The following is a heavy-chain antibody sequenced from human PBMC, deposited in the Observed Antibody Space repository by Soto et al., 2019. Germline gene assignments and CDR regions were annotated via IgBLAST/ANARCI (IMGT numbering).Heavy chain of an antibody. CDR2: VYYNGRT. CDR1: GGSGSSVSYY. CDR3: ARDPRMGATDY. J-gene: IGHJ4*02. V-gene: IGHV4-61*01. Sequence: QVQLQESGPGLVKPSQTLSLTCTVSGGSGSSVSYYWSWIRQPPGKGLEWIGCVYYNGRTTYNPSLMSRARISLDTSKNQFSLKLTSVTAADTAVYYCARDPRMGATDYWGQGPLVTVSS. D-gene: IGHD1-26*01.